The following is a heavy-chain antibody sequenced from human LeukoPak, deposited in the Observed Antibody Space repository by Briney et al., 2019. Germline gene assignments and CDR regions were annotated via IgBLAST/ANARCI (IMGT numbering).Heavy chain of an antibody. CDR2: ISGYIGQT. Sequence: ASVKVSCKASGFTFGSFGISWVRQAPGQGLGWMGWISGYIGQTKYAQKFQGRVTMTTDTSTSTAYMELKSLRSDDTAVYYCGRGRYSYYYGTDVWGQGTTVTVSS. CDR1: GFTFGSFG. CDR3: GRGRYSYYYGTDV. J-gene: IGHJ6*02. V-gene: IGHV1-18*04. D-gene: IGHD1-1*01.